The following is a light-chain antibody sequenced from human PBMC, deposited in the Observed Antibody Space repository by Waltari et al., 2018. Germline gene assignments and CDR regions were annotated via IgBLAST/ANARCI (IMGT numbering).Light chain of an antibody. J-gene: IGKJ3*01. Sequence: ENVLTQSPATLSLSPGERASLSCGASQSVSDRHSAWYQQKPGLAPRLLIYDASKRATGVPDRFSGSRSGTDFTLTISRLEPEDFAVYYCQRFASSEFTFGPGTKVDI. CDR1: QSVSDRH. V-gene: IGKV3D-20*01. CDR3: QRFASSEFT. CDR2: DAS.